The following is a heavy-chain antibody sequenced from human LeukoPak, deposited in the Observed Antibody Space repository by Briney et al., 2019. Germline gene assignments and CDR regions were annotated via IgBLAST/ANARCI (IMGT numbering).Heavy chain of an antibody. V-gene: IGHV3-9*01. J-gene: IGHJ5*02. D-gene: IGHD6-19*01. CDR3: ARVSGSLIAVAGPNWFDP. Sequence: GGSLRLSCAASGFTFDDYTMHWVRQAPGKGLEWISGISWDSDNIGYADSVKGRFTISRDNAKNSLYLQMNSLRAEDTAVYYCARVSGSLIAVAGPNWFDPWGQGTLVTVSS. CDR2: ISWDSDNI. CDR1: GFTFDDYT.